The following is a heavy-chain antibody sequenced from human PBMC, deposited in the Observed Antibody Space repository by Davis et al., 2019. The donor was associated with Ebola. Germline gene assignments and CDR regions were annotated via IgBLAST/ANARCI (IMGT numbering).Heavy chain of an antibody. CDR1: GFTFSGSA. D-gene: IGHD5-18*01. J-gene: IGHJ4*02. CDR3: TSTVDTADY. Sequence: GESLKISCAASGFTFSGSAMHWVRQASGKGLEWVGRIRSKANSYATAYAASVKGRFTISRDDSKNTLYLQMNSLKTEDTAVYYCTSTVDTADYWGQGTLVTVSS. CDR2: IRSKANSYAT. V-gene: IGHV3-73*01.